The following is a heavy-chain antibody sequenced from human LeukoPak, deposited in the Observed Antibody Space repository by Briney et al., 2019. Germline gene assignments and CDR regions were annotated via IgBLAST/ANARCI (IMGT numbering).Heavy chain of an antibody. CDR1: GFTFSSYS. Sequence: GGSLRLSCAASGFTFSSYSMNWVRQAPGKGLEWVSSISSSSSYIYYADSVKGRFTISRDNAKNSLYLQMNSLRAEDTAVYYCASRDSLTGYFDYWGQGPLVTVSS. V-gene: IGHV3-21*01. CDR3: ASRDSLTGYFDY. J-gene: IGHJ4*02. CDR2: ISSSSSYI. D-gene: IGHD7-27*01.